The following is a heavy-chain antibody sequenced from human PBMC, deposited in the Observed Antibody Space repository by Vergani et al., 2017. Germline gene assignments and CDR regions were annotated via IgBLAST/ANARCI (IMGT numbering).Heavy chain of an antibody. CDR1: GFTFSSYA. D-gene: IGHD1-26*01. CDR2: ISYDGSNK. CDR3: ARAGRGWKLLRRAFDI. J-gene: IGHJ3*02. Sequence: QVQLVESGGGVVQPGRSLRLSCAASGFTFSSYAMHWVRQAPGKGLEWVAVISYDGSNKYYADSVKGRFTISRDNSKNTLYLQMNSRRAEDTAVYYCARAGRGWKLLRRAFDIWGQGTMVTVSS. V-gene: IGHV3-30-3*01.